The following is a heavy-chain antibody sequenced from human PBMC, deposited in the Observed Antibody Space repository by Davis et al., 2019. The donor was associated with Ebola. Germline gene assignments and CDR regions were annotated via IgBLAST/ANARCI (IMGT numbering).Heavy chain of an antibody. D-gene: IGHD3-10*01. V-gene: IGHV3-23*01. J-gene: IGHJ4*02. CDR1: GFTFSSYA. Sequence: PGGSLRLSCAASGFTFSSYAMSWVRQAPGKGLEWVSAISGSGGSTYYADSVKGRFTISRDNSKNTLYLQMNSLRAEDTAVYYCARSYGSGSYPARYWGQGTLVTVSS. CDR3: ARSYGSGSYPARY. CDR2: ISGSGGST.